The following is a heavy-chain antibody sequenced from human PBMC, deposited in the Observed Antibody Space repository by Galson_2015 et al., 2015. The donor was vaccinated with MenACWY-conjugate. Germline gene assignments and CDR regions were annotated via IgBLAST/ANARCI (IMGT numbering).Heavy chain of an antibody. CDR1: RFTVSHNY. J-gene: IGHJ6*02. V-gene: IGHV3-66*01. D-gene: IGHD6-13*01. CDR2: IYSTDTT. CDR3: ARGGGNWYYGMDV. Sequence: SLRLSCAASRFTVSHNYMSWVRQAPGKGLEWVSVIYSTDTTHYADSVKGRFTISRDYSKNTLYLQMSSLREEDTAVYYCARGGGNWYYGMDVWGQGTTVTVSS.